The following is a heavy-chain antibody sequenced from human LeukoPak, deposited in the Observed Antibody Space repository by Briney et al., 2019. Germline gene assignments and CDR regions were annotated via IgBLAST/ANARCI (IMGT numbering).Heavy chain of an antibody. D-gene: IGHD2-2*01. CDR2: IYYNGRT. CDR3: ACRVNIVLLPSPLPDS. CDR1: GGSIRSSRYY. V-gene: IGHV4-39*01. J-gene: IGHJ5*02. Sequence: PSETLSLTCTASGGSIRSSRYYWGWIRQPPGKGLEWIATIYYNGRTFYNPSLMGRVTISLDSSKNQFSLRLNSVAAADTAIHYCACRVNIVLLPSPLPDSWGQGTLVTVSS.